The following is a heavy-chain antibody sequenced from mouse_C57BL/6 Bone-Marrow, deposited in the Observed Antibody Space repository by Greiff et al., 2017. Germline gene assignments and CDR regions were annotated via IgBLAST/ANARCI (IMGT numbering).Heavy chain of an antibody. CDR3: ARCSPNYYGSSSYWYFDV. D-gene: IGHD1-1*01. V-gene: IGHV1-69*01. Sequence: QVQLQQPGAELVMPGASVKLSCKASGYTFTSYWMHWVKQRPGQGLEWIGEIDPSDSYTNYNQKFKGKSTLTVDKSSSTAYMQLSSLTSEDSAVYYCARCSPNYYGSSSYWYFDVWGTGTTVTVSS. J-gene: IGHJ1*03. CDR1: GYTFTSYW. CDR2: IDPSDSYT.